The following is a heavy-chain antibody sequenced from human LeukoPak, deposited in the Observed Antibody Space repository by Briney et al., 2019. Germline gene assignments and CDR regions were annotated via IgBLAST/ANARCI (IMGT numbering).Heavy chain of an antibody. D-gene: IGHD3-16*01. CDR3: AREGVDRRGVYYYYMDV. J-gene: IGHJ6*03. Sequence: GGSLRLSCAASGFTLRNYWMSWVRQAPGKGLEWVANIRQDGSEKYYVDSVKGRFTISRDNAKNSLYLQMNSLRAEDTAVYYCAREGVDRRGVYYYYMDVWGKGTTVTISS. CDR2: IRQDGSEK. CDR1: GFTLRNYW. V-gene: IGHV3-7*01.